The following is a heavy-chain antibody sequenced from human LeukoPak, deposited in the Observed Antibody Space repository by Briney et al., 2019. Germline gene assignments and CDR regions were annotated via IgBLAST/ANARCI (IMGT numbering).Heavy chain of an antibody. CDR3: AREGGPYRPLDY. J-gene: IGHJ4*02. V-gene: IGHV4-39*02. CDR1: AGSISSSSYY. Sequence: SETLSLTCTVSAGSISSSSYYWCWIRQPPGKGLEWIGSIYYSGSTYYNPSLKSRVTISVDTSKNQFSLKLSSVSAADTAVYYCAREGGPYRPLDYSGQGTLVTVAS. CDR2: IYYSGST.